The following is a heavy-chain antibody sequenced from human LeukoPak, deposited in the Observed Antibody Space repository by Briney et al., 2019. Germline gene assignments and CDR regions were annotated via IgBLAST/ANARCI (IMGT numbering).Heavy chain of an antibody. CDR3: ARDEDNSGRYYYYMDV. Sequence: SETLSLTCTVSGGSVSSGTYYWNWIRQPPGKGLEWIGYIYHSGSTNYNPSLKSRATISVDTSKNQFSLKLSYVTAADTAVYYCARDEDNSGRYYYYMDVWGKETTVTVSS. CDR1: GGSVSSGTYY. D-gene: IGHD3-22*01. V-gene: IGHV4-61*01. CDR2: IYHSGST. J-gene: IGHJ6*03.